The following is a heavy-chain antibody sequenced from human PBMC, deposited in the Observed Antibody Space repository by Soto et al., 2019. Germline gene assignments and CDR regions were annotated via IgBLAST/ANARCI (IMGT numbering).Heavy chain of an antibody. CDR2: IIPIFTTT. D-gene: IGHD6-13*01. J-gene: IGHJ3*02. CDR3: AREVAADGTFREDVFDI. V-gene: IGHV1-69*12. Sequence: QVHLVQSGAEVKKPGSSVKVSCKASGGTFSNHAINWVRQAPGQGLEWMGRIIPIFTTTNYAQKFQGRVTITADESTSTAYRELSSLKHDDTAVYYCAREVAADGTFREDVFDIWGQGTLVTVSS. CDR1: GGTFSNHA.